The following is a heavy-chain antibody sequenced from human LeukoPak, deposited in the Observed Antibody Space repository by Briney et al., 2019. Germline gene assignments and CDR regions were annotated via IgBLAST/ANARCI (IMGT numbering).Heavy chain of an antibody. Sequence: GGSLRLSCAASGFTFSTYSMNWVRQAPGKGLEWVANMNPDGSTKNYVDSVRGRFTISRDNAKNSLYLQMNSLRADDTAVYYCARDSGYSAFGYWGRGTLVTVSS. CDR1: GFTFSTYS. CDR2: MNPDGSTK. CDR3: ARDSGYSAFGY. V-gene: IGHV3-7*05. D-gene: IGHD5-12*01. J-gene: IGHJ4*02.